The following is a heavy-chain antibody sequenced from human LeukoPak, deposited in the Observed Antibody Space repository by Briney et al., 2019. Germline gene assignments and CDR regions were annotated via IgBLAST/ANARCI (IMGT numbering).Heavy chain of an antibody. D-gene: IGHD6-13*01. V-gene: IGHV3-7*01. J-gene: IGHJ4*02. CDR2: IKQDGSEK. CDR1: GFTFSSYW. Sequence: GGSLRLSCAASGFTFSSYWMSWVRQAPGKGPEWVANIKQDGSEKYYVDSVKGRFTISRDNAKNSLYLQMNSLRAEDTAVYYCARDHPIAAAGPYFDYWGQGTLVTVSS. CDR3: ARDHPIAAAGPYFDY.